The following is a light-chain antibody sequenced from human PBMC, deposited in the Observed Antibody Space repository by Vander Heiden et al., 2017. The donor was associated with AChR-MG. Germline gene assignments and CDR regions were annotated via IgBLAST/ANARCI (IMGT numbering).Light chain of an antibody. V-gene: IGKV1-33*01. CDR1: QDISEY. CDR3: QQYDHLPRT. CDR2: DAS. Sequence: DIQMTQTPSFLSASIGDRVTITCQASQDISEYLNWFQQKPGKAPKLLISDASDLETGVPSRFSGSGSGTHFVLIINNLQPEDFATYYCQQYDHLPRTFGQRTKV. J-gene: IGKJ1*01.